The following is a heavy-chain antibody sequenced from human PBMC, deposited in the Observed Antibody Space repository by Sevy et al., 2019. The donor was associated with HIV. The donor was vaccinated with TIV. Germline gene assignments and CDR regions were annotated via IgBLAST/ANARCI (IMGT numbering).Heavy chain of an antibody. Sequence: ASVKVSCKASGGTFDTYTISWLRQAPGQGLEWMGGIIPMFDTANYAQKFQGRVTITADDSTNTAYMDLSSLRSEDSAVYYCARDRDITFGGGDAFDTWGQGTMVTVSS. V-gene: IGHV1-69*13. CDR1: GGTFDTYT. CDR2: IIPMFDTA. D-gene: IGHD3-16*01. CDR3: ARDRDITFGGGDAFDT. J-gene: IGHJ3*02.